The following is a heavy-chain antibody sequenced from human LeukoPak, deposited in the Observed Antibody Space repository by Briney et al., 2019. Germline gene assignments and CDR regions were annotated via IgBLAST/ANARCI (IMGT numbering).Heavy chain of an antibody. CDR1: GYTFTSYY. J-gene: IGHJ4*02. CDR2: INPSGGST. V-gene: IGHV1-46*01. Sequence: ASVKVSCKASGYTFTSYYMHWVRQAPGQGLEWMGIINPSGGSTSYAQKFQGRVTMTRDTSTSTVYMELSSLRSEDTAVYYCAKDNWSSGWLSGGLDYWGQGTLVTVSS. CDR3: AKDNWSSGWLSGGLDY. D-gene: IGHD6-19*01.